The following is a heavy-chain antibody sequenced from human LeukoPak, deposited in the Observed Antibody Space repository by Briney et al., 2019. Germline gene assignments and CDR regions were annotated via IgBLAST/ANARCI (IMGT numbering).Heavy chain of an antibody. CDR2: MYYGGSP. CDR3: VTGRYSYGWYDH. V-gene: IGHV4-59*13. J-gene: IGHJ5*02. Sequence: PSETLSLTCTVSGGSISSFYWSWIRQPPGKGLEWIGYMYYGGSPNYNPSLKSRVITSLDTSKKQFSLKLNSVTTADTAVYYCVTGRYSYGWYDHWGQGTLVIVSS. CDR1: GGSISSFY. D-gene: IGHD1-26*01.